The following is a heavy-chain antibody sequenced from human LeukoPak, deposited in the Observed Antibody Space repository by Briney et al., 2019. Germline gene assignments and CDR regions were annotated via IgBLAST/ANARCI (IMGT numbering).Heavy chain of an antibody. CDR2: ISSSSSYI. J-gene: IGHJ6*03. V-gene: IGHV3-21*01. CDR3: ARDREGHRYGYDYYMDV. Sequence: GGSLRLSCAVSGFTFSTYTMNWVRQAPGKGLEWVSSISSSSSYIYYADSVKGRFTISRDNAKKSLYLQMNSLRAEDTAVYYCARDREGHRYGYDYYMDVWGKGTTVTVSS. D-gene: IGHD5-18*01. CDR1: GFTFSTYT.